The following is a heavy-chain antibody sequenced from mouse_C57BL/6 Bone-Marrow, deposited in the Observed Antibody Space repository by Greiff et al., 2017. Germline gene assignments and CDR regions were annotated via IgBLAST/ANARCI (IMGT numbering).Heavy chain of an antibody. Sequence: VQLQQSVAELVRPGASVKLSCTASGFNIKNTYMHWVKQRPEQGLEWIGRIDPADGNTKYAPKFQGKATITADTSSNTAYLQLSSLTSEDTAIYDGARSYYGRSYGDYAMDDWGQGTSVTVSS. CDR2: IDPADGNT. J-gene: IGHJ4*01. CDR1: GFNIKNTY. V-gene: IGHV14-3*01. D-gene: IGHD1-1*01. CDR3: ARSYYGRSYGDYAMDD.